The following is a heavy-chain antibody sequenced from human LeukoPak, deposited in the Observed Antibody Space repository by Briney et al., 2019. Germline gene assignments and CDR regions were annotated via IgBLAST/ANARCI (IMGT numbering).Heavy chain of an antibody. J-gene: IGHJ4*02. V-gene: IGHV3-23*01. D-gene: IGHD2-2*01. CDR1: GFTFSSYA. Sequence: PGGSLRLSCAASGFTFSSYAMSWVRQAPGKGLEWVSAISGSGGSTYYADSVKGRFTISRDNSKNTLYLQMNSLRAEDTAVYYCARGGYCSSTSCYVPLQTGYWGQGTLVTVSS. CDR2: ISGSGGST. CDR3: ARGGYCSSTSCYVPLQTGY.